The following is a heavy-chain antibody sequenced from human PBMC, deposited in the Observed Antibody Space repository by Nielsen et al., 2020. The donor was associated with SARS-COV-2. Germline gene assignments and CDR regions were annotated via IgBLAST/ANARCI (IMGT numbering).Heavy chain of an antibody. CDR2: TYYRSKWYN. Sequence: SQTLSLTCAISGDRVSSSSAAWNWLRQSPSRGLEWLGRTYYRSKWYNDYAVSVKSRITINPDTSKNQFSLHLNSVTPEDTAVYYCARARGAYGDYYYYYYTDVWGKGTTVTVSS. D-gene: IGHD4-17*01. CDR1: GDRVSSSSAA. V-gene: IGHV6-1*01. J-gene: IGHJ6*03. CDR3: ARARGAYGDYYYYYYTDV.